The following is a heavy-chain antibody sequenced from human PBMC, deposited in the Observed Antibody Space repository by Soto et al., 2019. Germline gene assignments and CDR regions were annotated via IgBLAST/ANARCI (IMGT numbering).Heavy chain of an antibody. Sequence: QVQLVESGGGVVQPGRSLRLSCAASGFNFSSYVMHWVRQAPGKGLEWVAVIWYVGGHKYYADSVKGRFTISRDNSKNTVYLQMNSLRAEDTAVYYCARDGQWLPRDGLRSSYYFDYWGQGTLVTVSS. CDR3: ARDGQWLPRDGLRSSYYFDY. CDR2: IWYVGGHK. J-gene: IGHJ4*02. CDR1: GFNFSSYV. V-gene: IGHV3-33*01. D-gene: IGHD6-19*01.